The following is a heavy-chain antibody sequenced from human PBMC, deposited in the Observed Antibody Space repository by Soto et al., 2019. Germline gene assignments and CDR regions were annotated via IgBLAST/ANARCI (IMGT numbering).Heavy chain of an antibody. J-gene: IGHJ4*02. CDR2: ISPNSGDT. D-gene: IGHD3-22*01. CDR1: GYTFTGYY. CDR3: ARDLRAFVVGSSGYPLDY. Sequence: ASVKVSCKASGYTFTGYYMHWVRQAPGQGLEWMGWISPNSGDTNYAQNFQGKVTMTRDTSISTAYMELSRLKSDDTAVYYCARDLRAFVVGSSGYPLDYWGQGTLVTVSS. V-gene: IGHV1-2*02.